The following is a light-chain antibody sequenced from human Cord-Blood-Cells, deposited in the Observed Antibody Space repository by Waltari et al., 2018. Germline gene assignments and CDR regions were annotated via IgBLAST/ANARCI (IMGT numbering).Light chain of an antibody. J-gene: IGLJ2*01. Sequence: SSELTQDPAVSVALVQTVRITCQGDSLRSYYASWYQQEPGQAPVLVIYGKNDRPSVIPDRFSGSSSGNTASLTITGAQAEDEADYYCNSRDSSGNLVVFGGGTKLTVL. CDR2: GKN. CDR3: NSRDSSGNLVV. CDR1: SLRSYY. V-gene: IGLV3-19*01.